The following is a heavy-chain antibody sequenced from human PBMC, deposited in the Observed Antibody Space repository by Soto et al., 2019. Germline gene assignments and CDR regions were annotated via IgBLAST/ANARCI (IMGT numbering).Heavy chain of an antibody. V-gene: IGHV3-48*03. CDR3: ARVIAVAGKGYFDY. Sequence: EVQLVEAGGGLVQPGGSLRLSCAASGFTFSSYEMNWVRQAPGKGLEWVSYISSSGSTIYYADSVKGRFTSSRDNAKNSLYLQMNSLRAEDTAVYYCARVIAVAGKGYFDYWGQGTLVTVS. D-gene: IGHD6-19*01. CDR1: GFTFSSYE. CDR2: ISSSGSTI. J-gene: IGHJ4*02.